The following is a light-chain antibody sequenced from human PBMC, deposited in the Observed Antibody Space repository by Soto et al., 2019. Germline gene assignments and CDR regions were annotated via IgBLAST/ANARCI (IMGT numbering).Light chain of an antibody. Sequence: QSVLTQPASVSGSPGQSITISCTGTSSDVGGYNYVSWYQQHPGKAPKLMIYEVSNRPSGVSNRFSGSKSGNTASLTISGLQGEDEADYYCSSYTSSSIWVFGGGTKLTVL. CDR3: SSYTSSSIWV. J-gene: IGLJ3*02. V-gene: IGLV2-14*01. CDR1: SSDVGGYNY. CDR2: EVS.